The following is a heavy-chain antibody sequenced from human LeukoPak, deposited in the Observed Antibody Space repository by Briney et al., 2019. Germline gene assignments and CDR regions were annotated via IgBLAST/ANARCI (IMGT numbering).Heavy chain of an antibody. CDR2: INHSGST. J-gene: IGHJ5*02. CDR1: GGSFSGYY. Sequence: PSETLSLTCAVYGGSFSGYYWSWIRQPPGKGLEWIGEINHSGSTNYNPSLKSRVTISVDTSKNQFSLKLSSVTAADTAVYYCASGWWWFDPWGQGTLVTVSS. CDR3: ASGWWWFDP. V-gene: IGHV4-34*01. D-gene: IGHD2-15*01.